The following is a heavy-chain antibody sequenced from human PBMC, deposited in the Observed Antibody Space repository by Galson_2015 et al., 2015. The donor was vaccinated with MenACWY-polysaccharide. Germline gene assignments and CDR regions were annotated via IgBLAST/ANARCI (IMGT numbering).Heavy chain of an antibody. CDR1: GYTFTSFD. V-gene: IGHV1-8*01. CDR2: MNPNSHNT. Sequence: SVKVSCKASGYTFTSFDINWVRQAPGQGLEWMGWMNPNSHNTGSAQKIQGRVTMTSDTSINTAYMELTSLRSDDTAVYYCARAVGDLDYWGQGTLVTVSS. D-gene: IGHD2-21*02. CDR3: ARAVGDLDY. J-gene: IGHJ4*02.